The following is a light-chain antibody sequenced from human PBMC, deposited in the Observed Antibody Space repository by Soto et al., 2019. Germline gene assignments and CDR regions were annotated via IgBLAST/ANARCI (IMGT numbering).Light chain of an antibody. J-gene: IGKJ1*01. CDR2: DSS. CDR3: QQRGHWPRT. CDR1: QSVGAY. V-gene: IGKV3-11*01. Sequence: IVLTQSPATVSLSPGEGATLSCRASQSVGAYLAWYQHKPGQAPRLLIYDSSKRATDIPARFSGGGSGTDFTLTISSLEPEDFAFYYCQQRGHWPRTFGQGTRWIS.